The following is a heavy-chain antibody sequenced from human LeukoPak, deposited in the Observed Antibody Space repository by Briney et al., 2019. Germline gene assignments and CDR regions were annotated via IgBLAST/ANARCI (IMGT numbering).Heavy chain of an antibody. CDR3: ARDAYYYDSSGYPNAFDI. D-gene: IGHD3-22*01. J-gene: IGHJ3*02. Sequence: GGSLRLSCAASGFTFGSYWMSWVRQAPGKGLEWVANIKQDGSEKYYVDSVKGRFTISRDNAKNSLYLQMNSLRAEDTAVYYCARDAYYYDSSGYPNAFDIWGQGTMVTVSS. V-gene: IGHV3-7*01. CDR2: IKQDGSEK. CDR1: GFTFGSYW.